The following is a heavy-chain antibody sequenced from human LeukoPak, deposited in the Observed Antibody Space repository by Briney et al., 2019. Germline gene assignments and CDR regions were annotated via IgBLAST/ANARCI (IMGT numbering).Heavy chain of an antibody. CDR1: GGSISNLNYY. CDR3: AKSGTTVDQSNWFDP. D-gene: IGHD1-1*01. CDR2: IYASGST. J-gene: IGHJ5*02. Sequence: PSETLSLTCTVSGGSISNLNYYWSWIRQPAGKGLEWIGRIYASGSTNYNPSLKSRVTISVDTSKNQFSLQLTSVTAADTAVYYCAKSGTTVDQSNWFDPWGQGTLVTVSS. V-gene: IGHV4-61*02.